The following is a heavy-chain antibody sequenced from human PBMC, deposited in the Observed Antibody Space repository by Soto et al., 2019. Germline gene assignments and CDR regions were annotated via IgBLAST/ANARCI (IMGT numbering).Heavy chain of an antibody. CDR2: ISDSGGST. D-gene: IGHD6-6*01. J-gene: IGHJ4*02. CDR1: GFTFNNYA. CDR3: AKGSAWARPYYFDY. V-gene: IGHV3-23*01. Sequence: GGSLKLSCAASGFTFNNYAMSWVRQAPGKGLGWVSAISDSGGSTYHADYVKGRFTVSRDNSKNTLYLQMNSLRAEDTAVYYCAKGSAWARPYYFDYWGQGTLVTVSS.